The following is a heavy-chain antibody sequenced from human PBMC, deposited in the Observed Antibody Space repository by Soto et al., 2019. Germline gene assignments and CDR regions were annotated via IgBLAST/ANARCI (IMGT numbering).Heavy chain of an antibody. CDR3: ARNGDMGYSYGYPGDFDY. V-gene: IGHV3-30-3*01. CDR2: ISYDGSNK. CDR1: GFTFSSYA. Sequence: PGGSLRLSCAASGFTFSSYAMHWVRQAPGKGLEWVAVISYDGSNKYYADSVKGRFTISRDNSKNTLYLQMNSLRAEDTAVYYCARNGDMGYSYGYPGDFDYWGQGTLVTVSS. D-gene: IGHD5-18*01. J-gene: IGHJ4*02.